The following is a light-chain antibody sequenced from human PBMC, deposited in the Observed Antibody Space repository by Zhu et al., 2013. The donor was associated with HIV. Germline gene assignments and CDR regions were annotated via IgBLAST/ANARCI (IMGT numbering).Light chain of an antibody. V-gene: IGKV3-20*01. CDR3: QQYGSSPLT. J-gene: IGKJ4*01. Sequence: EVVLTQSPATLSLSPGERATLSCRASQSVNNYLAWYQQKPGQAPRLLIYDASSRATGIPDRFRGSGSGTDFTLTISRLEPEDFAVYFCQQYGSSPLTFGGGTTVEIK. CDR1: QSVNNY. CDR2: DAS.